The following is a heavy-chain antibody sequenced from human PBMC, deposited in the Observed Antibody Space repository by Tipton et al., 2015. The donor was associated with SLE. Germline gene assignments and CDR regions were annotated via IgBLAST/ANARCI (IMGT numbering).Heavy chain of an antibody. CDR3: ARRCGMGLYR. Sequence: TLSLTCSVSGGSISSYYWSWIRQPPGKGLEWIGYVDYSGSPNYNPSLNGRVTISVDTSKNQFSLKLTPVTAADTAVYYCARRCGMGLYRWGQGTLVTVSS. J-gene: IGHJ4*02. D-gene: IGHD3-3*01. V-gene: IGHV4-59*01. CDR2: VDYSGSP. CDR1: GGSISSYY.